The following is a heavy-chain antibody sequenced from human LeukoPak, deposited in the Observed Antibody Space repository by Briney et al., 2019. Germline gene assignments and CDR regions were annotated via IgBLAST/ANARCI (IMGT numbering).Heavy chain of an antibody. D-gene: IGHD2-2*02. CDR3: ASQDKVVPAAIGGYFQH. J-gene: IGHJ1*01. Sequence: SETLSLTCAVYGGSFSGYYWSRIRQPPGKGLEWIGEINHSGSTNYNPSLKSRVTISVDTSKNQFSLKLSSVTAADTAVYYCASQDKVVPAAIGGYFQHWGQGTLVTVSS. CDR2: INHSGST. CDR1: GGSFSGYY. V-gene: IGHV4-34*01.